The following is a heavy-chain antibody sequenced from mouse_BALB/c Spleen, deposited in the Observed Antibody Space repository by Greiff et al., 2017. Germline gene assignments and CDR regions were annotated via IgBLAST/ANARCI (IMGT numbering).Heavy chain of an antibody. J-gene: IGHJ3*01. CDR3: AREGDYDGLAY. D-gene: IGHD2-4*01. CDR2: ISSGGSYT. CDR1: GFTFSSYA. V-gene: IGHV5-9-4*01. Sequence: EVQVVESGGGLVKPGGSLKLSCAASGFTFSSYAMSWVRQSPEKRLEWVAEISSGGSYTYYPDTVTGRFTISRDNAKNTLYLEMSSLRSEDTAMYYCAREGDYDGLAYWGQGTLVTVSA.